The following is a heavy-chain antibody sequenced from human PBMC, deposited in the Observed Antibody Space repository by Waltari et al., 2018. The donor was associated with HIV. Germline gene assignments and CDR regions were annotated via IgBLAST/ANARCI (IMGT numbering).Heavy chain of an antibody. Sequence: EESGGGIVPPGRSLRLTCLTSGFAFHQYARSCIRQPPDKGPGWVGFIRGQSYGGTSDDAASAGGIFIISREDSQRGVFLDINNVKTEDTGVYYFVRDSLPKCAAGSCYRKWGQGTKVTVS. J-gene: IGHJ1*01. D-gene: IGHD3-10*02. V-gene: IGHV3-49*03. CDR1: GFAFHQYA. CDR3: VRDSLPKCAAGSCYRK. CDR2: IRGQSYGGTS.